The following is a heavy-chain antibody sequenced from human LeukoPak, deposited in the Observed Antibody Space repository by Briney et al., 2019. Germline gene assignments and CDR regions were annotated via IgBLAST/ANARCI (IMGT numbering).Heavy chain of an antibody. Sequence: GSLRLSCAASGFTFSSYAMSWVRQAPGKGLEWVSGISGSGGGTYNADSVKGRFTISRDNSKNMLYLQMNSLRAEDTAVYYCAKNGVNYWYFDLWGRGTLVTVSS. CDR1: GFTFSSYA. CDR3: AKNGVNYWYFDL. D-gene: IGHD2-8*01. V-gene: IGHV3-23*01. J-gene: IGHJ2*01. CDR2: ISGSGGGT.